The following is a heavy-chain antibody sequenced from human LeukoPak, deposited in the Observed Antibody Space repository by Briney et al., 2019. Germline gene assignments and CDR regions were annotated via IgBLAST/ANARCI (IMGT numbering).Heavy chain of an antibody. Sequence: GGSLRLSCEASGFTLSNRWMTWVRQAPGKGLEWVATIKQGGGEKFYVDSVRGRFTTSEDSAKNSLYLQMNSLRADDTAVYYCARDPFDHWGQGTLVTVSS. CDR3: ARDPFDH. V-gene: IGHV3-7*01. CDR1: GFTLSNRW. J-gene: IGHJ5*02. CDR2: IKQGGGEK.